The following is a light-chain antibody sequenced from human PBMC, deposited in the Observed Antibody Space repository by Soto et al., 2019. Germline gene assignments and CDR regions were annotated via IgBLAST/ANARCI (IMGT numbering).Light chain of an antibody. Sequence: DIEMTQSPASLSASLGDRVTITCRASQGVRSDLGWFQQKPGKAPRLLINAASTMHSGISARFSGSGSGTEFTLTISSLQSEDFAAYYCQQYNSWPRTFGEGTKVDI. V-gene: IGKV1-17*01. J-gene: IGKJ1*01. CDR2: AAS. CDR3: QQYNSWPRT. CDR1: QGVRSD.